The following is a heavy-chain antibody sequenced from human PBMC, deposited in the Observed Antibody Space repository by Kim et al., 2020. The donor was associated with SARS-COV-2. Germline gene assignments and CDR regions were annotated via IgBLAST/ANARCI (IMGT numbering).Heavy chain of an antibody. Sequence: GGSLTLSCAASRFTFSNYAMSWVRQAPGKGLYWVSAIDTGAFTSYADSVKGRFTISRDNSKNTLYLHMNSLRAEDTAVYFCAKSLLECPYDCSFYWYFDVWGRGTLVTFSS. D-gene: IGHD2-21*02. CDR3: AKSLLECPYDCSFYWYFDV. J-gene: IGHJ2*01. V-gene: IGHV3-23*01. CDR2: IDTGAFT. CDR1: RFTFSNYA.